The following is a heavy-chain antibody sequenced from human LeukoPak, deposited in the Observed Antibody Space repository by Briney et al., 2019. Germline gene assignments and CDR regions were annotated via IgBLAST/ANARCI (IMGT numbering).Heavy chain of an antibody. Sequence: SETLSLTCTVSGGSISSYYWSWIRQPPGKGLEWIGRIHTSGSTNYNPSLKSRVTMSVDTSKNQFSLKLSSVTAADTAVYYCARRYYSGSSGYNWFDPWGQGTLVTVSS. CDR3: ARRYYSGSSGYNWFDP. V-gene: IGHV4-4*07. CDR1: GGSISSYY. CDR2: IHTSGST. D-gene: IGHD1-26*01. J-gene: IGHJ5*02.